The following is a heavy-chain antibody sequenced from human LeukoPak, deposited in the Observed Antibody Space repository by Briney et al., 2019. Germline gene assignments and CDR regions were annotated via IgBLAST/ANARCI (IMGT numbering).Heavy chain of an antibody. D-gene: IGHD3-3*01. J-gene: IGHJ4*02. CDR3: AKDRDYDFWSGYCY. CDR2: ITGSGGST. CDR1: GFTFRSYA. V-gene: IGHV3-23*01. Sequence: GGSLRLSCAGSGFTFRSYAMSWVRQAPGKGLEWVSAITGSGGSTYYADSVKGRLTISRDNSRNTLYLQMNSLRAEDTAVYYCAKDRDYDFWSGYCYWGQGTLVTVSS.